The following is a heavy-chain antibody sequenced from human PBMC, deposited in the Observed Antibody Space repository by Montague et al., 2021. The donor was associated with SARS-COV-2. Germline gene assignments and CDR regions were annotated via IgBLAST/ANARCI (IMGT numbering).Heavy chain of an antibody. D-gene: IGHD1-26*01. Sequence: SLRLSCAASGFTFSSYAMSWVRQAPGKGLEWVSAISGSGGSTYYADSVKGRFTISRDNSKNTLYLQMNSLRAEDTAVYYCAKGRPMWELLTTGVGWYCYYGMDVWGQGTTVTVSS. CDR3: AKGRPMWELLTTGVGWYCYYGMDV. CDR2: ISGSGGST. J-gene: IGHJ6*02. V-gene: IGHV3-23*01. CDR1: GFTFSSYA.